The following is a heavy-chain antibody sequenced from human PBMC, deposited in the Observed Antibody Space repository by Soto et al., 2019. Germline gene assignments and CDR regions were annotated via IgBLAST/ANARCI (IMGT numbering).Heavy chain of an antibody. CDR3: ARSTYYYDSSGYTTYYFDY. Sequence: PSETLSLTCAVSGGSISSGGYSWSWILQPPGKGLEWIGYIYHSGSTYYNPSLKSRVTISVDRSKNQFSLKLSSVTAADTAVYYCARSTYYYDSSGYTTYYFDYWGQGTLVTVSS. CDR1: GGSISSGGYS. CDR2: IYHSGST. J-gene: IGHJ4*02. V-gene: IGHV4-30-2*01. D-gene: IGHD3-22*01.